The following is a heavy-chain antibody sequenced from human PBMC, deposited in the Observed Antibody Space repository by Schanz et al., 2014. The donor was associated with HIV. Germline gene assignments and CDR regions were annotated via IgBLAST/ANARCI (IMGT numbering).Heavy chain of an antibody. V-gene: IGHV3-23*04. CDR3: VKDLPSPNLSY. J-gene: IGHJ4*02. CDR1: GFTFSSYS. Sequence: EVQLVESGGGLVKPGGSLRLSCAASGFTFSSYSLNWVRQAPGKGLEWVSSISAGGRDTYYADSVKGRFTISRDNSKNTLYLQVSSLRAEDSAVYYCVKDLPSPNLSYWGQGTLVTVSS. CDR2: ISAGGRDT. D-gene: IGHD6-6*01.